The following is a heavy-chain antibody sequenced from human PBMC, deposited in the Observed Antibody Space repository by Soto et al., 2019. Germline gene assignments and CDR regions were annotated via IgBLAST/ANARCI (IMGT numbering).Heavy chain of an antibody. CDR3: AREPLGARIDS. CDR1: GYTFTSYA. J-gene: IGHJ4*02. CDR2: INPATGYT. Sequence: QVQLVQSGAEVKKPGASVKVSCKASGYTFTSYALHWVRQAPGQGLEWMAWINPATGYTKYSQTFQDRVTVTRDTSASTAYMELTSLRSEDTAVYYCAREPLGARIDSWGQGTLVTGSS. V-gene: IGHV1-3*01. D-gene: IGHD6-6*01.